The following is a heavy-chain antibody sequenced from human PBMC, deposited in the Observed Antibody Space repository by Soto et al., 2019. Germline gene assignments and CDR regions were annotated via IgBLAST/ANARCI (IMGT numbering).Heavy chain of an antibody. V-gene: IGHV3-30-3*01. CDR1: GFTFSSYA. CDR3: ARERGIAARIDY. Sequence: QSGGSLRLSCAASGFTFSSYAMHWVRQAPGKGLEWVAVISYDGSSKYYADSVKGRFTISRDNSKNTLYLQMNSLRTEDTAVYYCARERGIAARIDYWGQGTLVTVSS. J-gene: IGHJ4*02. D-gene: IGHD6-6*01. CDR2: ISYDGSSK.